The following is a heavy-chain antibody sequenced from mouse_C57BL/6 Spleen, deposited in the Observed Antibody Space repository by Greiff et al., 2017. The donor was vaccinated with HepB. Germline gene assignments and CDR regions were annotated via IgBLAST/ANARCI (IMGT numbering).Heavy chain of an antibody. CDR3: ARAGTRYAMDY. CDR1: GYSITSGYY. CDR2: ISYDGSN. Sequence: EVQVVESGPGLVKPSQSLSLTCSVTGYSITSGYYWNWIRQFPGNKLEWMGYISYDGSNNYNPSLKNRISITRDTSKNQFFLKLNSVTTEDTATYYCARAGTRYAMDYWGQGTSVTVSS. D-gene: IGHD4-1*01. J-gene: IGHJ4*01. V-gene: IGHV3-6*01.